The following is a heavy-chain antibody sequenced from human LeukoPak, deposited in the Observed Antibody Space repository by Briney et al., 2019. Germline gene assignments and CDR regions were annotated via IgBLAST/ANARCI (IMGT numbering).Heavy chain of an antibody. CDR2: ISGNAGST. V-gene: IGHV3-23*01. CDR1: GFTLSSYA. D-gene: IGHD3-3*01. J-gene: IGHJ4*02. CDR3: AKDGLQFSEWLPPLGY. Sequence: TGGSLRLSCAAPGFTLSSYAMSWVRQAPGKGLEWVSLISGNAGSTYYADSVKGRFTISRDITKNTLYLQMNSLRAEDTAVYYCAKDGLQFSEWLPPLGYWGQGTLVTVSS.